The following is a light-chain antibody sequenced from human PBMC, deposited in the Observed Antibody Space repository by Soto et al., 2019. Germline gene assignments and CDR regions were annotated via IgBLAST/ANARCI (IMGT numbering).Light chain of an antibody. V-gene: IGKV1D-12*01. CDR3: EQTTTYPHP. CDR1: QGVSTW. Sequence: DIPMTQSPSSVSASVGDRVTITCRASQGVSTWLAWYQQKPGKAPNLLIYTASSLQSGVPSRFSGSVSGTDFTLTITTLQPEDFAHYYWEQTTTYPHPFGGGTKMEI. CDR2: TAS. J-gene: IGKJ4*01.